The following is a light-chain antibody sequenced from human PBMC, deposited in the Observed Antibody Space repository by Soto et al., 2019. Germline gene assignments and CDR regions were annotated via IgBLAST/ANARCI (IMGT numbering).Light chain of an antibody. J-gene: IGKJ5*01. CDR3: QQYNNWPFIT. CDR1: QSVGSY. Sequence: EIVLTQSPATLSLSPGERATLSCSASQSVGSYLGWYQQKPGQAPRPLIYGASTRATGIPARFSGSGSGTEFTLTISSLQSEDFAVYYCQQYNNWPFITFGQGTRLEIK. V-gene: IGKV3-15*01. CDR2: GAS.